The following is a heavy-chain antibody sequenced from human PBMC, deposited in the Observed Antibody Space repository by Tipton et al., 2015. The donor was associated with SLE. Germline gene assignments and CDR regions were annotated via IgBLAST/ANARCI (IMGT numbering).Heavy chain of an antibody. J-gene: IGHJ4*02. CDR2: IYYSGST. D-gene: IGHD1-14*01. CDR3: ARQGTGFGSGRDDY. CDR1: GGSISNYY. Sequence: TLSLTCAVSGGSISNYYWSWIRQPPGKGLEWIGYIYYSGSTYYTPSLKSRVTTSVDTSKNQFSLSLYSVTVEDTAVYYCARQGTGFGSGRDDYWGQGILVTVSS. V-gene: IGHV4-59*08.